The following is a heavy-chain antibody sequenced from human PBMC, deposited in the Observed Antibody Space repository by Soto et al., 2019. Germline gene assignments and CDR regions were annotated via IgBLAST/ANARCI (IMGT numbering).Heavy chain of an antibody. J-gene: IGHJ6*02. CDR1: GGSVSSGSYY. Sequence: QVQLQESGPGLVRPSETLAVTCTVSGGSVSSGSYYWSWIRQPPGKGLQWVGCISDTGSGDYNPSPKSRVTISVHTSNRQFSLRLNSVTAADTAVYSCARAHSGYDPLGMDVWGQGTTVPVS. D-gene: IGHD5-12*01. V-gene: IGHV4-61*01. CDR2: ISDTGSG. CDR3: ARAHSGYDPLGMDV.